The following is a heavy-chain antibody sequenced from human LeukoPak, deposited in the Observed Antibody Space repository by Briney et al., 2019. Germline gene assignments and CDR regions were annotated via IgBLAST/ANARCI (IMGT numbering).Heavy chain of an antibody. J-gene: IGHJ4*02. D-gene: IGHD6-13*01. CDR2: IYYSGST. Sequence: PSETLSLTCTVSGGSISSYYWSWIRQPPGKGLEWIGYIYYSGSTNYNPSLKSRVTISVDTSKNQFSLKLSSVTAADTAVYYCAGHEGIAAAGGGYYFDYWGQGTLVTVSS. CDR1: GGSISSYY. V-gene: IGHV4-59*08. CDR3: AGHEGIAAAGGGYYFDY.